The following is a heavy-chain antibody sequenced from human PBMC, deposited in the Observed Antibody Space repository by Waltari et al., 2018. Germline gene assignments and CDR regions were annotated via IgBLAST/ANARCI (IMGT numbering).Heavy chain of an antibody. CDR2: IYYRGNT. CDR3: ARYYFGSGSSHFDY. V-gene: IGHV4-39*01. J-gene: IGHJ4*02. CDR1: GGSIRSGTCY. Sequence: QLQLQESGPGLVTPSETLSLTCTVSGGSIRSGTCYWAWIRQPPGKGLEWIGNIYYRGNTYYRQSLKSRVTISVDTSKNQFSLKLSSVTAADTAVYYCARYYFGSGSSHFDYWGQGTLLTVSS. D-gene: IGHD3-10*01.